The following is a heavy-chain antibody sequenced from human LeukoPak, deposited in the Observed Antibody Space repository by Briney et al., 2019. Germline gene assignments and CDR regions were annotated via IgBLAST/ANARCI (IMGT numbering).Heavy chain of an antibody. V-gene: IGHV3-73*01. D-gene: IGHD3-10*01. Sequence: AGSLKLSCAASGFIFSGSAMHWVRQASGKGLEWVGRIRINDNSDATAYGPSVRGRFTISRDDSKNTTYLQMNSLKTEDTAVYYCTRRRGGGEFDYWGQGTLVAVSS. CDR1: GFIFSGSA. CDR2: IRINDNSDAT. J-gene: IGHJ4*02. CDR3: TRRRGGGEFDY.